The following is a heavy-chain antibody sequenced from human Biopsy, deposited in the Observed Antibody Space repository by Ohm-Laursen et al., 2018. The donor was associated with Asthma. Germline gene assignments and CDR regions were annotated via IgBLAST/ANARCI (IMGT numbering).Heavy chain of an antibody. CDR1: GGTFSRYA. J-gene: IGHJ6*02. D-gene: IGHD4-17*01. V-gene: IGHV1-69*13. CDR2: IIPVFGTS. CDR3: AREVSTVDYGYYYFAMDV. Sequence: GASVKVSCKASGGTFSRYAISWVRQAPGQCLEWMGGIIPVFGTSNYAQKFQGRVTFTADGSTSSAYMELSSLTSEDSAVYYCAREVSTVDYGYYYFAMDVWGQGTTVTVSS.